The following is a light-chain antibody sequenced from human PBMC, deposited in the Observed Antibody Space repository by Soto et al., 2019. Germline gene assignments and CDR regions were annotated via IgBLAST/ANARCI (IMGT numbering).Light chain of an antibody. Sequence: QSALTQPPSASGSPGQSVTISCTGTRSDVGDYNYVSWYQQHPGKAPKLLIYEVTKRPAAVPDRFSGSKSANTASLTVSGLLDEATTDYYCRSYAGSDNFEVFGGGTKVTVL. CDR3: RSYAGSDNFEV. J-gene: IGLJ2*01. V-gene: IGLV2-8*01. CDR2: EVT. CDR1: RSDVGDYNY.